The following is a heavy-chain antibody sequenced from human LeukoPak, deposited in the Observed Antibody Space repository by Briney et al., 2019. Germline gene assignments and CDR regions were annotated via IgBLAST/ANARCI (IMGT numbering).Heavy chain of an antibody. CDR3: ARGYGDYEERFDH. Sequence: ASVKVPCKASGGTFSSYAISWVRQAPGQGLEWMGRIIPIFGTANYAQKFQGRVTITTDESTSTAYMELSSLRSEDTAVYYCARGYGDYEERFDHWGQGTLVTVSS. D-gene: IGHD4-17*01. V-gene: IGHV1-69*05. CDR2: IIPIFGTA. J-gene: IGHJ5*02. CDR1: GGTFSSYA.